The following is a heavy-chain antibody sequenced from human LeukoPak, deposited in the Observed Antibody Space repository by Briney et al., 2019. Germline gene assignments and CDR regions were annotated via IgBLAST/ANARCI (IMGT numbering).Heavy chain of an antibody. D-gene: IGHD3-10*01. CDR3: AKEISPFEGHGSGPNWFDP. CDR2: ISYDGSNK. V-gene: IGHV3-30*18. J-gene: IGHJ5*02. CDR1: GFTFSSYG. Sequence: PGGSLRLSCAASGFTFSSYGMHWVRQAPGKGLEWVAVISYDGSNKYYADSVKGRFTISRDNSKNTLYLQMNSLRAEDTAVYYCAKEISPFEGHGSGPNWFDPWGQGTLVTVSS.